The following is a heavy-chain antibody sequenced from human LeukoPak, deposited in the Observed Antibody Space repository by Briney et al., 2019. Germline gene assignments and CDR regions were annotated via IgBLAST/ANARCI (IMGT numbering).Heavy chain of an antibody. Sequence: GGSLRLSCAASEFSVGSNYMTWVRQAPGKGLEWVSLIYSGGSTYYADSVKGRFTISRDNSKNTLYLQMNSLRAEDTAVYYCACLGELSSSSVGWGQGTLVTVSS. V-gene: IGHV3-66*01. J-gene: IGHJ4*02. CDR1: EFSVGSNY. D-gene: IGHD3-16*02. CDR3: ACLGELSSSSVG. CDR2: IYSGGST.